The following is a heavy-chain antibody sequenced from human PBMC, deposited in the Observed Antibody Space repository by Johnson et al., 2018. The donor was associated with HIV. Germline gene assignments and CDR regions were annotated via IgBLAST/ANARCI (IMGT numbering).Heavy chain of an antibody. D-gene: IGHD6-13*01. Sequence: QVQLVESGGGVVQPGRSLRLSCAASGFTFSSYAMHWVRKAPGKGLEWVAVISYDGSNKYYADSVKGRFTISRDNSKNTLYLQMNSLRVEDTAVYYCTKSRLYSSTGINDAFDIWGQGTMVTVSS. V-gene: IGHV3-30*04. CDR3: TKSRLYSSTGINDAFDI. CDR2: ISYDGSNK. CDR1: GFTFSSYA. J-gene: IGHJ3*02.